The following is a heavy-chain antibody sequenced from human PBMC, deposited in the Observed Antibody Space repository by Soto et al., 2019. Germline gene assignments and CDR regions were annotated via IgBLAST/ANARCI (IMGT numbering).Heavy chain of an antibody. J-gene: IGHJ6*02. V-gene: IGHV3-74*01. CDR1: GFTFSSYW. Sequence: GGSLRLSCAASGFTFSSYWMHWVRQAPGKGLVWVSRINLDGSISRYTDSVKGRFTISRDNAKNTLYLQMNSLRAEDTAVYNCAREGYTFGMDVWGQGTTVTV. D-gene: IGHD2-2*02. CDR2: INLDGSIS. CDR3: AREGYTFGMDV.